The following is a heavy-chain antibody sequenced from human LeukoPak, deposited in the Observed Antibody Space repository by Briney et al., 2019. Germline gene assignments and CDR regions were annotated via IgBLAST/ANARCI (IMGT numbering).Heavy chain of an antibody. CDR1: GFTFSDYY. CDR3: AGGDGYYDSSGYYLPEY. CDR2: ISSSGSTI. Sequence: NSGGSLRLSCAASGFTFSDYYRSWIRQAPGKGLELVSYISSSGSTIYYADSVKGRFTISRDNAKNTLYLQMNSLRAEDTAVYYCAGGDGYYDSSGYYLPEYWGQGTLVTVSS. J-gene: IGHJ4*02. D-gene: IGHD3-22*01. V-gene: IGHV3-11*01.